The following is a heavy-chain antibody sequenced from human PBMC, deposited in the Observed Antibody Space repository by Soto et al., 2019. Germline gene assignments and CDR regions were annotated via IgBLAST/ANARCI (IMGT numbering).Heavy chain of an antibody. Sequence: ASVKVSCKGSGYTFTSYCSSWVRQAPGQRLEWMGWISAYNGNTNYAQKLQGRVTMTTDTSTSTAYMELRSLRSDDTAVYYCAREDSGWYSGAFDIWGQGTMVTVSS. V-gene: IGHV1-18*01. J-gene: IGHJ3*02. CDR1: GYTFTSYC. CDR3: AREDSGWYSGAFDI. CDR2: ISAYNGNT. D-gene: IGHD6-19*01.